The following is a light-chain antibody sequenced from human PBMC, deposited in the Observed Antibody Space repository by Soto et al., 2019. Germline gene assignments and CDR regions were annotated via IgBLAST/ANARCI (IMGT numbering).Light chain of an antibody. J-gene: IGLJ1*01. CDR3: CSWAGSNTFYF. V-gene: IGLV2-23*02. CDR2: EVS. CDR1: TTDVGSYNL. Sequence: QSVLTQPASVSGSPGQSITISCTGTTTDVGSYNLVSWYQQHPGRAHKLMIYEVSRRPSGVSNRFSGSKSGNTASLTISVLQAEDEADYYCCSWAGSNTFYFFGTGTKSPS.